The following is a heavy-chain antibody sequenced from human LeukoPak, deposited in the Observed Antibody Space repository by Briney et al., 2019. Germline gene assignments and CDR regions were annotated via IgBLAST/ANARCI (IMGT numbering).Heavy chain of an antibody. CDR2: INPNSGGT. CDR1: GYTFTGYY. V-gene: IGHV1-2*06. Sequence: ASVKVSCKASGYTFTGYYMHWVRQAPGQGLEWMGRINPNSGGTNYAQKFQGRVTMTRDTSISTAYMELSRLRSDDTAVYYCARGRLPAAIPDYWGQGTLVTVSS. D-gene: IGHD2-2*01. J-gene: IGHJ4*02. CDR3: ARGRLPAAIPDY.